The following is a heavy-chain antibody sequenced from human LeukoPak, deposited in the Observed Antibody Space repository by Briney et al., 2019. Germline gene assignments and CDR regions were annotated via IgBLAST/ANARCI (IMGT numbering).Heavy chain of an antibody. CDR1: GYTFTSYD. V-gene: IGHV1-8*01. Sequence: ASVKVSCKASGYTFTSYDINWVRQATGQGLEWMGWMNPNSGNTGYAQKFQGRVTMTRNTSISTAYKGLSSLRSEDTAVYYCARGLMLEWSHDYWGQGTLVTVSS. D-gene: IGHD3-3*01. CDR2: MNPNSGNT. J-gene: IGHJ4*02. CDR3: ARGLMLEWSHDY.